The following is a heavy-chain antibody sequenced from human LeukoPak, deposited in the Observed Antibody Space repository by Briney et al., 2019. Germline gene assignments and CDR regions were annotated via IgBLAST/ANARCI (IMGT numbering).Heavy chain of an antibody. CDR1: GFTFSTYW. CDR2: IKEDGSAT. Sequence: GGSLRLSCAASGFTFSTYWMTWVRQAPGKGPEWVANIKEDGSATYYMDSVRGRFTISRDNAKKSLYLQMNSLRAEDTAVYYCARDSPGYDSWGQGTLVTVSS. J-gene: IGHJ4*02. V-gene: IGHV3-7*04. CDR3: ARDSPGYDS. D-gene: IGHD6-13*01.